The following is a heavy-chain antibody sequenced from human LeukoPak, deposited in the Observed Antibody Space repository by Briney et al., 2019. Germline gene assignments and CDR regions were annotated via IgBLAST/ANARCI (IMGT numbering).Heavy chain of an antibody. Sequence: GGSLRLSCAASGFTFTSYAMSWVRQAPGQGLEWVSAISVSGGSTYYAHSVKGRFTISRDNSKNTLYLQMNSLRAEDPAVYYCAKVMRGIAVAGTSDYWGKGTLVTVS. CDR1: GFTFTSYA. J-gene: IGHJ4*02. V-gene: IGHV3-23*01. CDR2: ISVSGGST. CDR3: AKVMRGIAVAGTSDY. D-gene: IGHD6-19*01.